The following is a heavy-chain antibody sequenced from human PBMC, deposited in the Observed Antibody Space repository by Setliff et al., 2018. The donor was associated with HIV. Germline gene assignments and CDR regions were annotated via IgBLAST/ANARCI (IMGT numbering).Heavy chain of an antibody. CDR1: GGSTSSGSYY. D-gene: IGHD5-18*01. Sequence: SETLSLTCTVSGGSTSSGSYYWSWIRQPAGKGLEYIGRIHISGANNYNPSLASRLPISVDTSKNQFSLSLTSVTAADTAVYFCARRGRTGNSYVLHWFDPWGQGTLVTVSS. V-gene: IGHV4-61*02. J-gene: IGHJ5*02. CDR3: ARRGRTGNSYVLHWFDP. CDR2: IHISGAN.